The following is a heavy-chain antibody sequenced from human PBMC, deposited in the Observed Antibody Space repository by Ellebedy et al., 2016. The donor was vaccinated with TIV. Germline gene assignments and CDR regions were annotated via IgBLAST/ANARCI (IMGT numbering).Heavy chain of an antibody. Sequence: ASVKVSCKASGYTFTGYYMHWVRQAPGQGLEWMGGIIPIFGTANYAQKFQGRVTITADESTSTAYMELSSLRSEDTAVYYCASPSGIAAAGSLDYWGQGTLVTVSS. J-gene: IGHJ4*02. CDR3: ASPSGIAAAGSLDY. D-gene: IGHD6-13*01. V-gene: IGHV1-69*13. CDR1: GYTFTGYY. CDR2: IIPIFGTA.